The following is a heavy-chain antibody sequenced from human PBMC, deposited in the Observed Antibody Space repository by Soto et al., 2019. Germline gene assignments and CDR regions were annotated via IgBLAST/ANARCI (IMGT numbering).Heavy chain of an antibody. CDR3: ARSEMTYNCND. CDR2: ISGSGEMT. CDR1: GFTFRGGA. Sequence: GGSLRLSCAASGFTFRGGAMSWVRQAPGKGLEWVSSISGSGEMTHYAESVKGRFTISRDNSKNTLYLQMESLRAEDTALYYCARSEMTYNCNDWGQGTLVTVSS. V-gene: IGHV3-23*01. J-gene: IGHJ4*02. D-gene: IGHD1-1*01.